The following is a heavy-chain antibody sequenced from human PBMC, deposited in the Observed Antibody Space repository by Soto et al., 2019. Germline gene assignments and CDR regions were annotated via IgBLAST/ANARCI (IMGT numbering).Heavy chain of an antibody. Sequence: QVQLVQSGAEVKKPGASVKVSCKASGYTFTSYAMHWVRQAPGQRLEWMGWINAGNGNTNYAQKLQGRVTMTTDTSTSTAYMELRSLRSDDTAVYYCARDQSRSYGYSPPQWFDPWGQGTLVTVSS. CDR3: ARDQSRSYGYSPPQWFDP. J-gene: IGHJ5*02. V-gene: IGHV1-3*01. D-gene: IGHD5-18*01. CDR1: GYTFTSYA. CDR2: INAGNGNT.